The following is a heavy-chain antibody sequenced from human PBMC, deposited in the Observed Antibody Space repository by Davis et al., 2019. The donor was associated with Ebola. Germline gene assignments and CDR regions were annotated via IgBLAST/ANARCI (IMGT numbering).Heavy chain of an antibody. V-gene: IGHV3-21*01. CDR3: TSPDSSSWTYYYYGMDV. CDR2: ISSSSSYI. J-gene: IGHJ6*02. D-gene: IGHD6-13*01. CDR1: GFIFSSYS. Sequence: GESLNISCAASGFIFSSYSMNWVRQAPGKGLEWVSSISSSSSYIYYADSVKGRFTISRDNAKNSLYLQMNSLRAEDTAVYYCTSPDSSSWTYYYYGMDVWDQGTTVTVSS.